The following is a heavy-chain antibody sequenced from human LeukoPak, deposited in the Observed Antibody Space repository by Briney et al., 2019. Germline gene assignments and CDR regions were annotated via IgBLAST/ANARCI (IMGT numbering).Heavy chain of an antibody. CDR3: ARATPYYDILTGYYPGWFDP. V-gene: IGHV5-51*01. D-gene: IGHD3-9*01. J-gene: IGHJ5*02. CDR2: IYPGDSDT. Sequence: GESLKISCKGSGYSFTSYWIGWVRQMPGKGLDWMGIIYPGDSDTRYSPSFQGQVTISADKSISTAYLQWSSLKASDTAMYYCARATPYYDILTGYYPGWFDPWGQGTLVTVSS. CDR1: GYSFTSYW.